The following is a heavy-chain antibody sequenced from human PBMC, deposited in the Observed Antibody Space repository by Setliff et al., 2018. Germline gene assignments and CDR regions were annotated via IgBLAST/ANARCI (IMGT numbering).Heavy chain of an antibody. Sequence: PGGSLRLSCATSGFTLSRHAIHWVRQSPGRGLEWVAVIWHDGSIQYYADSVRGRLTVSRDNAKNTLYLEMNNLRAEDSAVYYCARRGTTAFDFWGLGTLVTVSS. CDR2: IWHDGSIQ. CDR1: GFTLSRHA. CDR3: ARRGTTAFDF. V-gene: IGHV3-33*01. D-gene: IGHD4-4*01. J-gene: IGHJ4*02.